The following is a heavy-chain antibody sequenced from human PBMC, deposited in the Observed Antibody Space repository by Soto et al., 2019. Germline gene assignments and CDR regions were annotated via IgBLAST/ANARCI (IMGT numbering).Heavy chain of an antibody. CDR3: ARDYDGFDY. CDR1: SVSITSSNW. V-gene: IGHV4-4*02. D-gene: IGHD3-16*01. Sequence: SETLSLTCDVSSVSITSSNWWTWVRQPPGKGLEWLGKISHSGTVNYNATLRSRVTISVDKPKNQLSLKLMSVTAADTAVYYCARDYDGFDYWGPGILVTVS. CDR2: ISHSGTV. J-gene: IGHJ4*02.